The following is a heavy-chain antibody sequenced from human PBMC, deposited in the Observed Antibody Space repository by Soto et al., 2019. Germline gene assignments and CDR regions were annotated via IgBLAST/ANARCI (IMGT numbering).Heavy chain of an antibody. J-gene: IGHJ4*02. CDR2: MNPNSGNT. CDR1: GYTFTSYD. CDR3: ARAPPPRPYGDQPSFDY. D-gene: IGHD4-17*01. V-gene: IGHV1-8*01. Sequence: QVQLVQSGAEVKKPGASVKVSCKASGYTFTSYDINWVRQATGQGLEWMGWMNPNSGNTGYAQKFQGRVTMTRNTPISTAYMALSTRRSEDPAVYYCARAPPPRPYGDQPSFDYGGQGTLVTASS.